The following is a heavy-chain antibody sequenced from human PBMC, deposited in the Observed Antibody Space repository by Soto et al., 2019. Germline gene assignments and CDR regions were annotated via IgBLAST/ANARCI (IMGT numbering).Heavy chain of an antibody. CDR1: GYTFTSYG. CDR3: ARGWVVPAAKGNYYYYYYGMDV. V-gene: IGHV1-18*01. CDR2: ISAYNGNT. D-gene: IGHD2-2*01. Sequence: ASVKVSCTASGYTFTSYGISWVRQAPGQGLEWMGWISAYNGNTNYAQKFQGRVTITADESTSTAYMELSSLRSEDTAVYYCARGWVVPAAKGNYYYYYYGMDVWGQGTTVTVSS. J-gene: IGHJ6*02.